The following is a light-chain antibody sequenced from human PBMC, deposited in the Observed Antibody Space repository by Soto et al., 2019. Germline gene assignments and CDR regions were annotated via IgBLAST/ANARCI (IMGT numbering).Light chain of an antibody. CDR1: QSISKY. J-gene: IGKJ1*01. CDR2: DAS. Sequence: DIQMTQSPSTLSVFVGDRVTITCRASQSISKYLGWYQQKPGKAPNLLIYDASILESGVPSRFSGSGSGTESSLTISSLQADDFATYYCQQYKSYTSWTFGQGTKVEI. CDR3: QQYKSYTSWT. V-gene: IGKV1-5*01.